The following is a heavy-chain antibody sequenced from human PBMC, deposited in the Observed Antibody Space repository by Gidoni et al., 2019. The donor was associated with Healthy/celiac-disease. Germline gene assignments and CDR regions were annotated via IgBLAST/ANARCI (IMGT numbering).Heavy chain of an antibody. V-gene: IGHV3-23*01. J-gene: IGHJ4*02. Sequence: ASGFTFSSYAMSWVRQAPGKGLEWVSAISGSGGSTYYADSVKGRFTISRDNSKNTLYLQMNSLRAEDTAVYYCAKTHSGYYDSSGYHFDYWGQGTLVTVSS. CDR1: GFTFSSYA. D-gene: IGHD3-22*01. CDR3: AKTHSGYYDSSGYHFDY. CDR2: ISGSGGST.